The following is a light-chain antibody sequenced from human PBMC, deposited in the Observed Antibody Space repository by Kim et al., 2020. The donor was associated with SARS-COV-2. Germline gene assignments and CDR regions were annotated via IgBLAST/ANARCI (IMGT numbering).Light chain of an antibody. CDR3: QAWDSSTVV. CDR2: QDS. J-gene: IGLJ2*01. CDR1: KLGDKY. Sequence: SVYPGQTASITCSGDKLGDKYACWYQQKPGKSPVLVIYQDSKRPSGIPERFSGSNSGNTATLTISGTQAMDEADYYCQAWDSSTVVFGGGTQLTVL. V-gene: IGLV3-1*01.